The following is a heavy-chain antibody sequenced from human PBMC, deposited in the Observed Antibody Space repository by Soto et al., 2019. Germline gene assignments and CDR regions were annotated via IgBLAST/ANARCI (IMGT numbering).Heavy chain of an antibody. V-gene: IGHV4-39*01. Sequence: SETLSLTCTVSGGSISISSFYWGWILHPPGKGLEWIGSIYYSGSTYYNPSLKSRVTISVDTSKNQFSLKLSSVTAADTAVYYCARHYDNDILTGWNYWGQGTLVTVSS. CDR2: IYYSGST. CDR1: GGSISISSFY. D-gene: IGHD3-9*01. J-gene: IGHJ4*02. CDR3: ARHYDNDILTGWNY.